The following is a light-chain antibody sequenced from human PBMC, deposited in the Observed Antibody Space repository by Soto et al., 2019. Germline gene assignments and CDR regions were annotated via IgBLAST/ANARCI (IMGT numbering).Light chain of an antibody. Sequence: DIQMTQSPSTLSASVGDRVTITCRASQSISSWLAWYQQTPGKAPKLLIYKASSLESGVPSRFSGSGSGTEFTITISSLQPDDFATYYCQQYNSYWTFGQGTKVDIK. V-gene: IGKV1-5*03. CDR2: KAS. J-gene: IGKJ1*01. CDR1: QSISSW. CDR3: QQYNSYWT.